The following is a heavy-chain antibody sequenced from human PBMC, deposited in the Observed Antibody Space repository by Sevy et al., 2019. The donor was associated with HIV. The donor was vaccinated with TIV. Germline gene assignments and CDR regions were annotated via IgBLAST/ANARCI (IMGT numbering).Heavy chain of an antibody. V-gene: IGHV3-23*01. CDR1: GFTSSSYA. J-gene: IGHJ4*02. D-gene: IGHD3-9*01. CDR3: ARDRATSATGTLFDY. Sequence: GESLKISCAASGFTSSSYAMSWVRQPPGRGLEWVLTLSDSGVSTYYADSVKGRFTISRDNSKNILYLQMNSLRAEDTAVYYCARDRATSATGTLFDYWGQGTLVTVSS. CDR2: LSDSGVST.